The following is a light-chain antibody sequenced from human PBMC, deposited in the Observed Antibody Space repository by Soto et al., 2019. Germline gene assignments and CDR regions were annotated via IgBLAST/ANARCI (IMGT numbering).Light chain of an antibody. V-gene: IGKV1-5*01. CDR1: QPISSW. Sequence: IHRTHSPPTLCASLGDIVTITFRASQPISSWLAWYHQKPGKAPKLLIYDASNLESGVPSRFSGSGSGTEFTLTISSLQPEDFGIYYCQQYENYWTFGQGTKV. CDR3: QQYENYWT. J-gene: IGKJ1*01. CDR2: DAS.